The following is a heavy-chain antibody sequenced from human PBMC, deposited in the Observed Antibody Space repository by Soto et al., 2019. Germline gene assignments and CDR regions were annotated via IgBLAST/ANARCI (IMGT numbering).Heavy chain of an antibody. D-gene: IGHD3-16*01. CDR3: ARIGGGSVHP. V-gene: IGHV4-31*03. Sequence: QVQLQESGPGLVKPSQTLSLTCTVSGGSISSGGYNWSWIRQYPGKGLEWLGYIYYSGTTYYNPSLKSRVSISIDTSKDQFSLNLGSVTAADTAVYYCARIGGGSVHPWGQGTLVIVSS. CDR1: GGSISSGGYN. J-gene: IGHJ5*02. CDR2: IYYSGTT.